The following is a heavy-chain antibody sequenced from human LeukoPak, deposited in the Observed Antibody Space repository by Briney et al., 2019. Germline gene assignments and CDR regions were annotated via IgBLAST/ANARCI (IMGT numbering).Heavy chain of an antibody. V-gene: IGHV3-21*04. CDR1: GFTFSRYS. J-gene: IGHJ4*02. CDR2: ISSSSSYI. D-gene: IGHD6-19*01. Sequence: AGGSLRHSCAASGFTFSRYSMNWVRQAPGKGLEWVSSISSSSSYIYYADSVRGRFTISRDNSKNTLYLQMNSLRAEDTAVYYCAKDREAVAVILFDYWGQGTLVTVSS. CDR3: AKDREAVAVILFDY.